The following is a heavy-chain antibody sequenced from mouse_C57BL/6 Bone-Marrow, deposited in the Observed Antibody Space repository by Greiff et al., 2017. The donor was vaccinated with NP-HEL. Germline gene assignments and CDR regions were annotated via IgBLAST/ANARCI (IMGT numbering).Heavy chain of an antibody. J-gene: IGHJ2*01. D-gene: IGHD3-1*01. CDR1: GYSITSGYY. V-gene: IGHV3-6*01. CDR2: ISYDGSN. CDR3: AIISGYFDY. Sequence: DVQLQESGPGLVKPSQSLSLTCSVTGYSITSGYYWNWIRQFPGNKLEWMGYISYDGSNNYNPSLKNRISITRDTSKNQFFLKLNSVTTEDTATYYCAIISGYFDYWGQGTTLTVSS.